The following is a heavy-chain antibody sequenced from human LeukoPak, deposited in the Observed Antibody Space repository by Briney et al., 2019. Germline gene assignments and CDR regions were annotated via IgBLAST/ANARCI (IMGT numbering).Heavy chain of an antibody. V-gene: IGHV3-21*01. CDR2: ISSSSSYI. J-gene: IGHJ3*02. D-gene: IGHD3-9*01. CDR1: GFTFSSYS. Sequence: GGSLRLSCAASGFTFSSYSMNWVRQAPGKGLEWVSSISSSSSYIYYADSVKGRFTTSRDNAKNSLYLQMNSLRAEDTAVYYRARLGNLFDILTGYYDHDAFDIWGQGTMVTVSS. CDR3: ARLGNLFDILTGYYDHDAFDI.